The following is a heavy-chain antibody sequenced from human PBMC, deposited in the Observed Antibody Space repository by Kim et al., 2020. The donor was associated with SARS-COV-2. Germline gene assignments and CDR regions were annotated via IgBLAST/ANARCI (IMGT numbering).Heavy chain of an antibody. CDR1: GGSISSYS. V-gene: IGHV4-59*01. CDR3: ARDRIGYCSDTSCSHHFDY. D-gene: IGHD2-2*01. Sequence: SETLSLTCTVSGGSISSYSWSWIRQPPGKGXEWIGYTYYSGSTNYNPSLKSRVTISVDTSKNQFSLKQTSVTAADTAVYYCARDRIGYCSDTSCSHHFDYWGQGTLVTVSS. J-gene: IGHJ4*02. CDR2: TYYSGST.